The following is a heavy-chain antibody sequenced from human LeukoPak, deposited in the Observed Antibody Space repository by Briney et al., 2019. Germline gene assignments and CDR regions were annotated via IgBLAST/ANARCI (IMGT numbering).Heavy chain of an antibody. CDR3: ARKPGAVDY. D-gene: IGHD3-10*01. V-gene: IGHV3-48*03. CDR1: GFTFSSYA. J-gene: IGHJ4*02. CDR2: ISSSGSTI. Sequence: GGSLRLSCAASGFTFSSYAMNWVRQAPGKGLEWISYISSSGSTIYYADSAKGRFTISRDNAKNSLYLQMNNLRAEDTAVYYCARKPGAVDYWGQGTLVTVSS.